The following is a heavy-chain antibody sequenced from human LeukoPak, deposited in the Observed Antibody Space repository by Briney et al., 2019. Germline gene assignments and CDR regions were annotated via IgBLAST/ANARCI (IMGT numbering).Heavy chain of an antibody. Sequence: SETLSLTCAVYGGSFSGYYWSWIRQSPGKGLEWIGEINHSGSTNYNPSLKSRVTISVDTSKNQFSLKVTSVTAADTAVYYCAGDLGMAGIAPVDYWGQGTLVTVSS. V-gene: IGHV4-34*01. CDR3: AGDLGMAGIAPVDY. D-gene: IGHD6-19*01. CDR1: GGSFSGYY. CDR2: INHSGST. J-gene: IGHJ4*02.